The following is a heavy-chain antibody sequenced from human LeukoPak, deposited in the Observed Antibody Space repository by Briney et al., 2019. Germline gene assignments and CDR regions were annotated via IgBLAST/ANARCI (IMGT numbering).Heavy chain of an antibody. V-gene: IGHV4-59*01. CDR2: IYYSGST. Sequence: SETLSLTCTVSGGSISSYYWSWIRQPPGKGLEWIGYIYYSGSTNYNPSLKSRVTISVDTSKNQFSLKLSSVTAADTAVYYCAREGGYDYVWGSYRPGYFQHWGQGTLVTVSS. J-gene: IGHJ1*01. CDR3: AREGGYDYVWGSYRPGYFQH. CDR1: GGSISSYY. D-gene: IGHD3-16*02.